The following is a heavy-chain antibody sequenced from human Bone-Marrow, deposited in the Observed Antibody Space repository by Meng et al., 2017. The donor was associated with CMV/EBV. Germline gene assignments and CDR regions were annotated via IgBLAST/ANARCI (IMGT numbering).Heavy chain of an antibody. CDR1: GFTFSSYA. D-gene: IGHD1-26*01. V-gene: IGHV3-30*14. CDR2: ISYDGSNK. CDR3: TGAVGSQGPLDY. J-gene: IGHJ4*02. Sequence: GGSLRLSCAASGFTFSSYAMHWVRQAPGEGLERVAVISYDGSNKYYADSVKGRFTISRDNSRNTLYLQMNSLRAEDTAVYDCTGAVGSQGPLDYWGQGTLVTVSS.